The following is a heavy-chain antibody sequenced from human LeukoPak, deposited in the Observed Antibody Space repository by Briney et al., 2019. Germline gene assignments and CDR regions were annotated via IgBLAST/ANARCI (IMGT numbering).Heavy chain of an antibody. CDR2: IYYSGST. D-gene: IGHD6-19*01. Sequence: SETLSLTCTVSGGSISSYYWSWIRQPPGKGLEWIGYIYYSGSTNYNPSLKSRVTISVDTSKNQFSLKVSSVTAADTAVYYCVRAVAATRIDFWGQGTMVTVSS. CDR1: GGSISSYY. J-gene: IGHJ4*02. V-gene: IGHV4-59*01. CDR3: VRAVAATRIDF.